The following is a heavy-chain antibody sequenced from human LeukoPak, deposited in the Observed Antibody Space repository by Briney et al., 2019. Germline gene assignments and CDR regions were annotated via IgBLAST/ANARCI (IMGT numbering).Heavy chain of an antibody. V-gene: IGHV6-1*01. Sequence: SQTLSLTCAISGDSVSSNSASWNWLRQSPSRGLEWLGRTYYRSKWSNGYAPSVKSRITINPDTSRNQFSLQLNSVTPEDTAVYYCARDRDSDYEWGPFDPWGQGTLVTVSS. CDR2: TYYRSKWSN. D-gene: IGHD4-11*01. CDR1: GDSVSSNSAS. CDR3: ARDRDSDYEWGPFDP. J-gene: IGHJ5*02.